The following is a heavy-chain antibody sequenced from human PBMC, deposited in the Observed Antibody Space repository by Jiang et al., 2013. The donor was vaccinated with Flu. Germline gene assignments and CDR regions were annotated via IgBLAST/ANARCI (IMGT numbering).Heavy chain of an antibody. CDR2: IRQDGSQK. CDR1: GFTFSNYW. V-gene: IGHV3-7*03. D-gene: IGHD6-6*01. J-gene: IGHJ4*02. Sequence: QLVESGGNLVQPGGSLRLSCAASGFTFSNYWMTWVRQAPGKGLEWMGNIRQDGSQKNYVDSVKGRFTISRDNAKNSLYLQMSSLRAEDTAVYYCAREWDSSSWDYWGQGTLVTVSS. CDR3: AREWDSSSWDY.